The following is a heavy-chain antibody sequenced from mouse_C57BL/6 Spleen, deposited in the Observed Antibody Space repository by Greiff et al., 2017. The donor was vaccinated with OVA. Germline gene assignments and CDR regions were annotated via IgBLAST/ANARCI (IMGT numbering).Heavy chain of an antibody. CDR3: ARGDDYGVYFDY. Sequence: QVQLQQPGAELVRPGSSVKLSCKASGYTFTSYWMHWVEQRPIQGLEWIGNIDPSDSETHYNQKFKDKATLTVDKSSSTAYMQLSSLTSEDSAVYYCARGDDYGVYFDYWGQGTTLTVSS. D-gene: IGHD2-4*01. J-gene: IGHJ2*01. V-gene: IGHV1-52*01. CDR2: IDPSDSET. CDR1: GYTFTSYW.